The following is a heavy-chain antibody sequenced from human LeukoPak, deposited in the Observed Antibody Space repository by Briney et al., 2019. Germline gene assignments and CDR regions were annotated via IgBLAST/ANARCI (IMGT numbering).Heavy chain of an antibody. J-gene: IGHJ4*02. Sequence: ASVKVSCKASGYTFTGYYMHWVRQAPGQGLEWMGWINPNSGGTNYAQKFQGRVTMTRDTSISTAYMELSRLRSDDTAVYYCARTRRGGRDYYDSSGYRMIFGYWGQGTLVTVSS. CDR3: ARTRRGGRDYYDSSGYRMIFGY. D-gene: IGHD3-22*01. CDR2: INPNSGGT. V-gene: IGHV1-2*02. CDR1: GYTFTGYY.